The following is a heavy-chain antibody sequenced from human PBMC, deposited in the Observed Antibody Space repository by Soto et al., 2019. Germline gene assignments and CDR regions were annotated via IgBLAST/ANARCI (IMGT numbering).Heavy chain of an antibody. D-gene: IGHD6-13*01. CDR3: ARQTAAAGPSIDY. V-gene: IGHV5-51*01. J-gene: IGHJ4*02. CDR1: GYIFTSYW. Sequence: GESLKISCKGSGYIFTSYWIGCFLQMPGKGLEWMGIIYPGDSDTRYSPSFQGQVTISADKSISTAYLQWSSLKASDTAMYYCARQTAAAGPSIDYWGQGTLVTVSS. CDR2: IYPGDSDT.